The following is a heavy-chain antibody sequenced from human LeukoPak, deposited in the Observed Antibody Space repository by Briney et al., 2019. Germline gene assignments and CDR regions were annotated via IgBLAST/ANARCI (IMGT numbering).Heavy chain of an antibody. CDR1: GGTFSSYA. CDR2: IIPIFGTA. CDR3: AKSGSLILGAFDI. J-gene: IGHJ3*02. Sequence: ASVKVSCKASGGTFSSYAISWVRQAPGQGLEWMGGIIPIFGTANYAQKFQGRVTMTRDTSTSTVYMELSSLRSEDTAVYYCAKSGSLILGAFDIWGQGTMVTVSS. D-gene: IGHD1-26*01. V-gene: IGHV1-69*05.